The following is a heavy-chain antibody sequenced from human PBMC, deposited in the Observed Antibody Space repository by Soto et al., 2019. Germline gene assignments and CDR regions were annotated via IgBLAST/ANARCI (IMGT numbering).Heavy chain of an antibody. CDR1: GDSVSSNRSA. Sequence: PSQTLSLTFAISGDSVSSNRSAWNCISQSPSRGLEWLGRTYYRSKWYNDYAVSVKSRITINPDTSKNQFSLQLNSVTPEDTAVYYCARAWGFSSGWYGSFSYWGQGTLVTVSS. J-gene: IGHJ4*02. CDR2: TYYRSKWYN. CDR3: ARAWGFSSGWYGSFSY. V-gene: IGHV6-1*01. D-gene: IGHD6-19*01.